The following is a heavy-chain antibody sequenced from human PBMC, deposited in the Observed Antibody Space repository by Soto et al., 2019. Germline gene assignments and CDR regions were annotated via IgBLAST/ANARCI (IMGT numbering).Heavy chain of an antibody. CDR2: IIPILGIA. D-gene: IGHD5-18*01. J-gene: IGHJ6*02. V-gene: IGHV1-69*02. CDR1: GGTFSSYT. CDR3: ARFPGEWIQLWPTGGMDV. Sequence: ASVKVSCKASGGTFSSYTISWVRQAPGQGLEWMGRIIPILGIANYAQKFQGRVTITADKSTSTVYMELSSLRSEDTAVYYSARFPGEWIQLWPTGGMDVWGQGTTVTVSS.